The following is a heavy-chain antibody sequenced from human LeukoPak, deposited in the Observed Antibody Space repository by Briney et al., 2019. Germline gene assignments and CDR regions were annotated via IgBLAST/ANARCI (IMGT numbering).Heavy chain of an antibody. Sequence: GGSLRLSCAASGFTFSTYSMNWVRQAPGKGLEWVSFISTSSSYIYYADSVKGRFTISRDNAKNSLYLQMNSLRAEDTAVYYCASSPREYCSSTSCYRGDYWGQGTLVIVSS. CDR3: ASSPREYCSSTSCYRGDY. J-gene: IGHJ4*02. CDR2: ISTSSSYI. D-gene: IGHD2-2*01. CDR1: GFTFSTYS. V-gene: IGHV3-21*01.